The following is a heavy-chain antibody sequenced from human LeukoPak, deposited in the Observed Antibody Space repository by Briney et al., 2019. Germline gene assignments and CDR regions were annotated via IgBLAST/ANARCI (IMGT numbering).Heavy chain of an antibody. D-gene: IGHD2/OR15-2a*01. CDR1: GASISNGAYY. J-gene: IGHJ4*02. CDR3: AITPGPFDSTTNYYPFDY. V-gene: IGHV4-61*02. Sequence: SQTLSLTCTVSGASISNGAYYWTWIRQPAGKGLEWIGRFFPSGSTNYNPSLKSRVTISVDTPKSQFSLKLSSVTAADTAVYYCAITPGPFDSTTNYYPFDYWGQGTLVTVSS. CDR2: FFPSGST.